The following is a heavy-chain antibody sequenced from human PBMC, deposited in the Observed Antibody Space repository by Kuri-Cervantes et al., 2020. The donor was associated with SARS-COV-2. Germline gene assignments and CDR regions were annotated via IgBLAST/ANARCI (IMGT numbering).Heavy chain of an antibody. V-gene: IGHV1-18*01. J-gene: IGHJ4*02. CDR3: ASEQTMGASFDY. CDR2: ISAYNGNT. Sequence: ASVKVSCKASGYTFTSYGISWVRQAPGQGLEWMGWISAYNGNTDYAQKLQGRVTMTTDTSTSTAYMELSSLRSEDTAVYYCASEQTMGASFDYWGQGTLVTVSS. D-gene: IGHD1-26*01. CDR1: GYTFTSYG.